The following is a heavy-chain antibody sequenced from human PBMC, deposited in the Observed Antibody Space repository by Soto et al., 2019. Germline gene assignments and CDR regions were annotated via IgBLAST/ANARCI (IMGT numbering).Heavy chain of an antibody. Sequence: SEMLSFTCTVCGHCISSYYWSLIRQPPGKGLEWIGDIYHSGSTYYNPSLKSRVTISVDRSKNQFSLKLSSVTAADTVVYDCARGLAYCGGDCYSNWGPGTLVTVSP. V-gene: IGHV4-59*12. CDR3: ARGLAYCGGDCYSN. J-gene: IGHJ4*02. CDR1: GHCISSYY. CDR2: IYHSGST. D-gene: IGHD2-21*02.